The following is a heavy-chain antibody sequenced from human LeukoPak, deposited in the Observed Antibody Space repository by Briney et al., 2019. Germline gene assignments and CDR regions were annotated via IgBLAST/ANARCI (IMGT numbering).Heavy chain of an antibody. CDR3: ARLGGTGGWLFYYFDY. V-gene: IGHV4-39*01. CDR2: IYYSGST. J-gene: IGHJ4*02. CDR1: GGSIISSSYY. D-gene: IGHD6-19*01. Sequence: SETLSLTCTVSGGSIISSSYYWGWIRQPPGKGLEWMGSIYYSGSTYYNPSLKSRVTISVDTSKNQFSLKLSSVTAADTAVYYCARLGGTGGWLFYYFDYWGQGTLVTVSS.